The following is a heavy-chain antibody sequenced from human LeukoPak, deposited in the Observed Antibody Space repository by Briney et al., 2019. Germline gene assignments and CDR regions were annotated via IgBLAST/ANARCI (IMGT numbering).Heavy chain of an antibody. CDR1: GGSISSSSYY. Sequence: SETLSLTCTVSGGSISSSSYYWGWIRQPPGKGLEWIGSIYYSGSTCYNPSLKSRVTISVDTSKNQFSLKLSSVTAADTAVYYCARDRDFWSGYPQGWFDPWGQGTLVTVSS. CDR3: ARDRDFWSGYPQGWFDP. CDR2: IYYSGST. V-gene: IGHV4-39*07. J-gene: IGHJ5*02. D-gene: IGHD3-3*01.